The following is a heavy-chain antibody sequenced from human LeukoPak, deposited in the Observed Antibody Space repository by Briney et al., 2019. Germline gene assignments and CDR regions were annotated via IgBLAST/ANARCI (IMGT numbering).Heavy chain of an antibody. CDR1: GFTFSSYA. J-gene: IGHJ6*04. Sequence: PGRSLRLSCAASGFTFSSYAMHGVRQAPGKGLEWVGVIWYDGSNKYYADSVKGRFTISRDNSKNTLYLQMNSLRAEDTAVYYCARDVVVVPAAHYGMDVWGKGTTVTVSS. V-gene: IGHV3-33*01. CDR3: ARDVVVVPAAHYGMDV. CDR2: IWYDGSNK. D-gene: IGHD2-2*01.